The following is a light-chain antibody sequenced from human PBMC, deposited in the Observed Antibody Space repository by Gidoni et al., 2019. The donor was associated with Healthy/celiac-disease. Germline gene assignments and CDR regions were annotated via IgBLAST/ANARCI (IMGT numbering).Light chain of an antibody. V-gene: IGLV1-47*01. Sequence: QSVLTQPPSASGTPGQRVTISCSGSSSNLGSNYVYWYQQLPGTAPKIIIYRNNQRPSGVPDRFSGAKSGTSASLTISGLRSEDEADYYCAAWDDSLSGVVFGGGTKLTVL. CDR1: SSNLGSNY. CDR3: AAWDDSLSGVV. CDR2: RNN. J-gene: IGLJ2*01.